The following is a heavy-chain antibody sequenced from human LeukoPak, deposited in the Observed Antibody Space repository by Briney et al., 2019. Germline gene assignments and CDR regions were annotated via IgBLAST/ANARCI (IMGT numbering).Heavy chain of an antibody. V-gene: IGHV4-34*01. CDR2: INHSGTT. CDR3: ASHYSSGSYRYTGSFDS. Sequence: PSETLSFTCAVYGGSFSDYYWSWIRQTPGKGLEWIGEINHSGTTNYSPSLKSRVSISVDTSKNQFSLKLNSVTAADAAMYYCASHYSSGSYRYTGSFDSWGQGMLVNVSS. J-gene: IGHJ4*02. D-gene: IGHD3-16*02. CDR1: GGSFSDYY.